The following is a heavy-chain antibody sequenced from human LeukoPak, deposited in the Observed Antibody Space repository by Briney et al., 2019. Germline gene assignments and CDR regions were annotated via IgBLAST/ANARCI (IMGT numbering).Heavy chain of an antibody. J-gene: IGHJ4*02. CDR2: ISHSESA. D-gene: IGHD3-22*01. Sequence: SETLSLTCTVSGGSISSGANYWSWIRQPPGRGLEWIGYISHSESAYYSPSLESRITISVDRSKNQFSLKLSSVTAADTAVYYCARHVNYYDSSGYGYYFDYWGQGTLVTVSS. CDR3: ARHVNYYDSSGYGYYFDY. V-gene: IGHV4-30-2*01. CDR1: GGSISSGANY.